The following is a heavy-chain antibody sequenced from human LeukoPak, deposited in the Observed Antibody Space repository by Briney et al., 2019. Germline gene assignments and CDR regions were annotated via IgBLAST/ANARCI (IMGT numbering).Heavy chain of an antibody. CDR1: GGSISSSSYY. CDR2: IYYSGST. Sequence: SETLSLTCTVSGGSISSSSYYWGWIRQPPGKGLEWIGSIYYSGSTYYNPSLKSRVTISVDTSKNQFSLKLSSVTAADTAVYYCARQKLSGYYFYFDQWGQGTLVTVSP. V-gene: IGHV4-39*01. CDR3: ARQKLSGYYFYFDQ. D-gene: IGHD3-22*01. J-gene: IGHJ4*02.